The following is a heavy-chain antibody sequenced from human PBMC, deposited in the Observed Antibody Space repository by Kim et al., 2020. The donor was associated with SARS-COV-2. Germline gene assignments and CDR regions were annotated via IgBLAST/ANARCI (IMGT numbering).Heavy chain of an antibody. D-gene: IGHD2-15*01. CDR2: IWYDGSNK. CDR3: AREYCSGGSCYERFDY. CDR1: GFTFSSYG. V-gene: IGHV3-33*01. J-gene: IGHJ4*02. Sequence: GGSLRLSCAASGFTFSSYGMHWVRQAPGKGLEWVAVIWYDGSNKYYADSVKGRFTISRDNSKNTLYLQMNSLRAEDTAVYYCAREYCSGGSCYERFDYWGQGTLVTVSS.